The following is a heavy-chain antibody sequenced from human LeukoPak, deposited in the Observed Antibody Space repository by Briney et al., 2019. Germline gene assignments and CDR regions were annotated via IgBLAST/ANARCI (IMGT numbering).Heavy chain of an antibody. CDR2: IYYSGST. D-gene: IGHD3-22*01. V-gene: IGHV4-39*01. CDR3: ARYESSAYGIDV. CDR1: GGSISSRSSY. Sequence: SETLSLTCTVSGGSISSRSSYWGWIRQPPGMGLEWIGSIYYSGSTYYNPSLKSRVTISVDTSKNQFSLKVSSVAAADTAVYYCARYESSAYGIDVWGRGTLVTVSS. J-gene: IGHJ2*01.